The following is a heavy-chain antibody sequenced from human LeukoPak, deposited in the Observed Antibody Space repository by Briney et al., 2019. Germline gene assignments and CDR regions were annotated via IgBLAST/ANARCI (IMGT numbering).Heavy chain of an antibody. V-gene: IGHV4-4*07. Sequence: SETLSLTCTVSGGSISSYYWSWIRQPAEKGLEWIGRIYTSGSTNYNPSLKSRVTMSVDTSKNQFSLKLSSVTAADTAVYYCARESYYGGSGPFDYWGQGTLVTVSS. D-gene: IGHD3-10*01. CDR1: GGSISSYY. CDR2: IYTSGST. CDR3: ARESYYGGSGPFDY. J-gene: IGHJ4*02.